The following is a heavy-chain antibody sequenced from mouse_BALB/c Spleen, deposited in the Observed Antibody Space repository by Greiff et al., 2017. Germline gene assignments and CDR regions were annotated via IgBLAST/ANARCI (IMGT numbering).Heavy chain of an antibody. J-gene: IGHJ2*01. Sequence: EVQLVESGGGLVKPGGSLKLSCAASGFTFSSYTMSWVRQTPEKRLEWVATISSGGSYTYYPDSVKGRFTISSDNAKNTLYLQMSSLKSEDTAMYYCTRDSGGSSYDYFDYWGQGTTLTVSS. CDR3: TRDSGGSSYDYFDY. V-gene: IGHV5-6-4*01. CDR1: GFTFSSYT. CDR2: ISSGGSYT. D-gene: IGHD1-1*01.